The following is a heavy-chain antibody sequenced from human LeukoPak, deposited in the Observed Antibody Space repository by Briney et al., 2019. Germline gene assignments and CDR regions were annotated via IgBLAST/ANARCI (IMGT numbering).Heavy chain of an antibody. Sequence: SETLSLTCTVSGGSISSYYWSWIRQPPGKGLEWTGYIYYSGSTNYNPSLKSRVTISVDTSKNQFSLKLSSVTAADTAVYYCARRKSTMVRGAMSAFDIWGQGTMVTASS. D-gene: IGHD3-10*01. CDR2: IYYSGST. CDR3: ARRKSTMVRGAMSAFDI. V-gene: IGHV4-59*08. CDR1: GGSISSYY. J-gene: IGHJ3*02.